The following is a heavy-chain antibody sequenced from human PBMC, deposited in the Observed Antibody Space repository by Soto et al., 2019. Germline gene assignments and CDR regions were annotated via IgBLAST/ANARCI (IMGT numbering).Heavy chain of an antibody. D-gene: IGHD1-26*01. V-gene: IGHV1-2*02. CDR2: NNPETGDT. Sequence: ASGKVSCKDTGYTFRGDYLHRVRQAPGLGLDWMGRNNPETGDTDYAPKSQGKVTLTTDRSMNRAYMEISGLTLDDTAMYYCARSGDTSNRPAWIDPWGQGALVTVPS. CDR3: ARSGDTSNRPAWIDP. J-gene: IGHJ5*02. CDR1: GYTFRGDY.